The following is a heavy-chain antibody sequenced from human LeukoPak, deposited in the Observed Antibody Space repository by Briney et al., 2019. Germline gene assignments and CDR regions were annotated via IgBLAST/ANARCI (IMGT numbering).Heavy chain of an antibody. CDR3: ARGWASSRRKAFDI. CDR2: VDQDGSEK. J-gene: IGHJ3*02. Sequence: PGGSLRLSCAASGFIFNSYWMNWLRQAPGKGLEWVANVDQDGSEKYYVGSVKGRFTISRDNAKNSLYLQMNSLRVEDTAVYYCARGWASSRRKAFDIWDQGTMVTVSS. V-gene: IGHV3-7*03. CDR1: GFIFNSYW. D-gene: IGHD3-16*01.